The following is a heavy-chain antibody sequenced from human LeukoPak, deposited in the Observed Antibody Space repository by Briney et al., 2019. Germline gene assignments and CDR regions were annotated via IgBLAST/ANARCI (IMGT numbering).Heavy chain of an antibody. Sequence: GGSLRLSCAASGFTVSSNYMSWVRQAPGKGLEWVSVIYSGGSTYYADSVKGRFTVSRDNSKNTLYLQMNSLRAEDTAVYYCARYDFWSGGAFDIWGQGTMVTVSS. CDR2: IYSGGST. D-gene: IGHD3-3*01. V-gene: IGHV3-53*01. CDR3: ARYDFWSGGAFDI. CDR1: GFTVSSNY. J-gene: IGHJ3*02.